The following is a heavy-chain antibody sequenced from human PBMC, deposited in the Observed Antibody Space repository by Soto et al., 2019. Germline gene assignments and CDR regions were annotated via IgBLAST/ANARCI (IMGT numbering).Heavy chain of an antibody. CDR1: GFTVSSNY. J-gene: IGHJ4*02. V-gene: IGHV3-66*01. D-gene: IGHD3-22*01. CDR2: IYAGGNT. Sequence: GESLKISCAASGFTVSSNYMSWVRQAPGKGLEWVSVIYAGGNTHYADSVEGRFTISRDNSNNMLYLQMNSLRAEDTAVYYCVREKVTMIVGFYYFDYWGQGTRVTVSS. CDR3: VREKVTMIVGFYYFDY.